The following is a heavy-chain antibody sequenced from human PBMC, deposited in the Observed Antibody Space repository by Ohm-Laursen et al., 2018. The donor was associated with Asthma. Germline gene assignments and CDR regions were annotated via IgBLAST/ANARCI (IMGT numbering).Heavy chain of an antibody. CDR1: GFSLSTSGMR. CDR2: IDWDDDK. CDR3: ARSLRGAAFDI. J-gene: IGHJ3*02. Sequence: PTQTLTLTCTFSGFSLSTSGMRVSWIRQPPGKALEWLARIDWDDDKFFRTSLKTRLTISKDTSKNQVVLTMTNMDPVDTATYYCARSLRGAAFDIWGQGTMVTVSS. D-gene: IGHD2-15*01. V-gene: IGHV2-70*04.